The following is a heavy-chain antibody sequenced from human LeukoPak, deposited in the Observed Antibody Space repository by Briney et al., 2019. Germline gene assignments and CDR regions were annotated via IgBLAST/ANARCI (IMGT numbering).Heavy chain of an antibody. J-gene: IGHJ6*02. D-gene: IGHD2-21*01. Sequence: SETLSLTCTVSGGSISSSSYYWGWICQPPGKGLEWIGSIYYSGSTYYNPSLKSRVTISVDTSKNQFSLKLSSVTAADTAVYYCARKGGPNSRGYYYYGMDVWGQGTTVTVSS. CDR3: ARKGGPNSRGYYYYGMDV. CDR1: GGSISSSSYY. V-gene: IGHV4-39*07. CDR2: IYYSGST.